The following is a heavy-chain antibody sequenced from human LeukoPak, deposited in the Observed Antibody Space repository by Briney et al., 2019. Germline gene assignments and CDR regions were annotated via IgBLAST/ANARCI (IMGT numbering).Heavy chain of an antibody. CDR2: ISGSGGST. CDR3: AKALGYYYDSSGPFDY. CDR1: GFTFSSYA. V-gene: IGHV3-23*01. D-gene: IGHD3-22*01. J-gene: IGHJ4*02. Sequence: GGSLRLSCAASGFTFSSYAMSWVRQAPGKGLEWVSAISGSGGSTYYADSVKGRLTISRDNSKNTLYLQMNSLRAEDTAVYYCAKALGYYYDSSGPFDYWGQGTLVTVSS.